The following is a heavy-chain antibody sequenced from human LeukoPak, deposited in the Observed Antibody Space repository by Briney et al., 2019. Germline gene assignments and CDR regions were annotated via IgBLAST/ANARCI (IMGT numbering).Heavy chain of an antibody. CDR2: IYYSGTT. V-gene: IGHV4-59*11. J-gene: IGHJ4*02. Sequence: SETLSLTCTVSGGSISPLYWGWIRQPPGKGLEFIGYIYYSGTTNYNPSLRSRVTLSVDTSKKQFSLKLSSVTAADTDVYYCARGGVAAKYYFDYWGPGTLVTVSS. CDR1: GGSISPLY. CDR3: ARGGVAAKYYFDY. D-gene: IGHD3-10*01.